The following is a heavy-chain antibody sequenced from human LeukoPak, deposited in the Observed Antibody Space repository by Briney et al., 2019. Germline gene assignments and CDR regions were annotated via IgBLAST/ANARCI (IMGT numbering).Heavy chain of an antibody. Sequence: PGGSLRLSCAVSGFTFSSYAMIWVRQAPGKGLEWVSYISSTGTSIYYADSVKGRFTISRDNAKNSLYLQMNSLRAEDTAVYYCARDRNSSSWFGGYWGQGTLVTVSS. CDR1: GFTFSSYA. CDR3: ARDRNSSSWFGGY. J-gene: IGHJ4*02. V-gene: IGHV3-48*01. CDR2: ISSTGTSI. D-gene: IGHD6-13*01.